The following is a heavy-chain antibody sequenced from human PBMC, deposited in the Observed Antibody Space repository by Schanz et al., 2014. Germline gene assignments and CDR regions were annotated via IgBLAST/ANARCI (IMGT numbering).Heavy chain of an antibody. CDR3: AKEFSSSWWCGMDV. CDR2: IRGSGGST. V-gene: IGHV3-23*04. J-gene: IGHJ6*02. D-gene: IGHD2-8*02. Sequence: VQLVESGGGLVKPGESLRLSCAASGFSLSSYNMNWVRQAPGKGLEWVSGIRGSGGSTYYADSVKGRFTISRDNSKNTLYLRMNSLRSEDTAVYYCAKEFSSSWWCGMDVWGQGTTVTVSS. CDR1: GFSLSSYN.